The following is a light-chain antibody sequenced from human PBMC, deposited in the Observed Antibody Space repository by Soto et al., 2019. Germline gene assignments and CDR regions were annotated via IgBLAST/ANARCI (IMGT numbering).Light chain of an antibody. CDR2: GAS. Sequence: EIVLTQSPGTLSLSPGERATLSCRASQSVSSSYLAWYQQKPGQAPRLLIYGASSRATGIPDRFSGSGSGTDLTLNSSRLEHEVFAVYYCQQYGISPALTFGGGTKVEIK. V-gene: IGKV3-20*01. CDR3: QQYGISPALT. J-gene: IGKJ4*01. CDR1: QSVSSSY.